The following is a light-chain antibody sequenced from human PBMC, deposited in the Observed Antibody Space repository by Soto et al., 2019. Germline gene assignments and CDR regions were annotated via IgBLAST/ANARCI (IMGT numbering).Light chain of an antibody. V-gene: IGLV2-11*01. J-gene: IGLJ3*02. CDR1: SSDVGGYNY. CDR3: SSYTSSTTWV. Sequence: QSALTQPRSVSGSPGQSVTISCTGTSSDVGGYNYVSWYQQHPGKAPKLMIYDVTYRPSGVSDRFSGSRSGNTASLTISGLQAEDESDYYCSSYTSSTTWVFGGGTKVTVL. CDR2: DVT.